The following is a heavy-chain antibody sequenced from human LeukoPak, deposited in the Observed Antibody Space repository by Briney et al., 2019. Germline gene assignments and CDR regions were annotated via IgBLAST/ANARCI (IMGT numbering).Heavy chain of an antibody. CDR2: ISGRGGST. J-gene: IGHJ4*02. CDR1: GFTFSNYA. V-gene: IGHV3-23*01. D-gene: IGHD5-18*01. Sequence: PGGSLRLSCAASGFTFSNYAMSWVRQAPGKGLEWVSVISGRGGSTYYADSVKGQFTIFRDNSKNTVYLQMNSLRADDTAVYYCAKGDTGMVRRYYFDYWGQGTLVTVSS. CDR3: AKGDTGMVRRYYFDY.